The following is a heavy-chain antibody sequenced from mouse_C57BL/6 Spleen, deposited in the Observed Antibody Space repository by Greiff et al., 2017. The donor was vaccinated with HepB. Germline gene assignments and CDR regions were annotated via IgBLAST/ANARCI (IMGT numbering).Heavy chain of an antibody. Sequence: EVQLQQSGAELVRPGASVKLSCTASGFNIKDDYMHWVKQRPEQGLEWIGWIDPENGDTEYASKFQGKATITADTSSNPAYLQLSSLTSEDTAVYYCTTAGDYAMDYWGQGTSVTVSS. CDR3: TTAGDYAMDY. V-gene: IGHV14-4*01. CDR2: IDPENGDT. CDR1: GFNIKDDY. J-gene: IGHJ4*01.